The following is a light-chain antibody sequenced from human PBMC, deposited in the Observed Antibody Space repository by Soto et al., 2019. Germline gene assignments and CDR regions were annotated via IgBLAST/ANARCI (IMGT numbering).Light chain of an antibody. Sequence: EIVLTKSAATLSLSPGERATLSCRASQSVTNYLAWYQQKPGQAPRLLIDDASNRAPGIPARFSGSGSGTNLPLTISSLEPEDIAVYYCQQRSNWPSITFGQGTRLEIK. J-gene: IGKJ5*01. CDR2: DAS. V-gene: IGKV3-11*01. CDR3: QQRSNWPSIT. CDR1: QSVTNY.